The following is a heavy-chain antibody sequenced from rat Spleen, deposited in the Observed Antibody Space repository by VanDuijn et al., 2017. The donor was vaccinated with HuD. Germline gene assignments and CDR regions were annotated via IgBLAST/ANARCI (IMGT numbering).Heavy chain of an antibody. CDR3: ATAGTRVSRFAY. CDR2: ISTGGGSS. Sequence: EVQLVESGGGLVQPGRSLKLSCAASGFTFSNYGMAWVRQTPTKGLEWVASISTGGGSSHYRDSVKGRFTLSRDNAKSTLYLQMDGLRSEDTATYYCATAGTRVSRFAYWGQGTLVTVSS. J-gene: IGHJ3*01. CDR1: GFTFSNYG. D-gene: IGHD1-4*01. V-gene: IGHV5S13*01.